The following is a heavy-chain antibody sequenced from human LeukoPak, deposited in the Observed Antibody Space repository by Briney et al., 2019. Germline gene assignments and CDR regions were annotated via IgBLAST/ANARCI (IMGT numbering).Heavy chain of an antibody. J-gene: IGHJ4*02. D-gene: IGHD2-2*01. V-gene: IGHV3-30-3*01. Sequence: GGSLRLSCAASGFTFSSYAMHWVRQAPGKGLEWVAVISYDGSNKYYADSVKGRFTISRDNSKNTLYLQMNSLRAEGTAVYYCARVEYCSSTSCYRDPFDYWGQGTLVPVSS. CDR3: ARVEYCSSTSCYRDPFDY. CDR1: GFTFSSYA. CDR2: ISYDGSNK.